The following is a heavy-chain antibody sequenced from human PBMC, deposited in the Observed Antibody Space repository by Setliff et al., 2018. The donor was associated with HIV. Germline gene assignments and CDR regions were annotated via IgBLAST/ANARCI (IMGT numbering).Heavy chain of an antibody. CDR2: INTYGSST. CDR3: ARGRYRDYYGSGSLNWFDP. Sequence: PGGSLRLSCAASGFTFSSYWMHWVRQAPGKGLVWVSCINTYGSSTTYVDAVKGRFTISRDNAKNALYLHMNGLRVEDTAVYYCARGRYRDYYGSGSLNWFDPWGQGTLVTVSS. V-gene: IGHV3-74*01. J-gene: IGHJ5*02. CDR1: GFTFSSYW. D-gene: IGHD3-10*01.